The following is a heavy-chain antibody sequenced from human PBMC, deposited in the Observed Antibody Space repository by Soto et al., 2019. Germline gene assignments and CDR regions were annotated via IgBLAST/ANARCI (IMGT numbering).Heavy chain of an antibody. Sequence: GGSLRLSCAASGFTVSSNYMSWVRQAPGKGLEWVSVIYSGGSTYYADSVKGRFTISRDNSKNTLYLQMNSLRAEDTAVYYCARDVLHQVYYYYYMDVWGKGTTVTVSS. D-gene: IGHD3-10*01. CDR1: GFTVSSNY. CDR2: IYSGGST. CDR3: ARDVLHQVYYYYYMDV. V-gene: IGHV3-66*01. J-gene: IGHJ6*03.